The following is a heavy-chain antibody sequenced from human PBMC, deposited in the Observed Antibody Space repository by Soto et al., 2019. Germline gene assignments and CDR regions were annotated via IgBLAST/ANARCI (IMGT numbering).Heavy chain of an antibody. CDR3: ARGPYPSWLPHLRY. V-gene: IGHV3-74*01. D-gene: IGHD6-13*01. Sequence: EVQLVESGGGLVQPGGSLRLSCAASGFTFSSHWMHWVRQAPKKGLVWVSNIKSDGSSTTYADSVKGRFTISRDNAKNTLYLHMNSLRAEDTAVYYCARGPYPSWLPHLRYWGQGTLVTVSS. CDR1: GFTFSSHW. CDR2: IKSDGSST. J-gene: IGHJ4*02.